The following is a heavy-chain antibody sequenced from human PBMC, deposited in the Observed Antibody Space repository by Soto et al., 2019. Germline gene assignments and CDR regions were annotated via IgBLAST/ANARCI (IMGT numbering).Heavy chain of an antibody. CDR2: IIPIFGTA. Sequence: SVKVSCKASGGTFSSYAISWVRQAPGQGLEWMGGIIPIFGTANYAQKFQGRVTITADESTSTAYMELSSLRSEDTAVYYCATNAGYSANYYYGMDVWGQGTTVTVSS. V-gene: IGHV1-69*13. D-gene: IGHD1-26*01. J-gene: IGHJ6*02. CDR3: ATNAGYSANYYYGMDV. CDR1: GGTFSSYA.